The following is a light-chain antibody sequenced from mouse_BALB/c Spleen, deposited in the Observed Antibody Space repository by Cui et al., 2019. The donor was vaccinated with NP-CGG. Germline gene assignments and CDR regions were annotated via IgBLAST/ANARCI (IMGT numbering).Light chain of an antibody. CDR1: TGAVTTSNY. V-gene: IGLV1*01. Sequence: QAVVTQESARSTSPGETVTLTCRSSTGAVTTSNYANWVQEKPDHLFTGLIGGTKNRAPGVPARFSGSLIGDKAALTITGTQTEDEAIYFCALWYSNHWVFGGGTKVTVL. CDR2: GTK. CDR3: ALWYSNHWV. J-gene: IGLJ1*01.